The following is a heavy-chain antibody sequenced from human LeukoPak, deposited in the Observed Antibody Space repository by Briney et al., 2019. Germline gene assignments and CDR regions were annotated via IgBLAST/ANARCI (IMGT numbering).Heavy chain of an antibody. D-gene: IGHD6-6*01. J-gene: IGHJ3*02. Sequence: GASVKVSCKASGYTFTSYGISWVRQAPGQGLEWMGWISVYNGNTNYAQKLQGRVTMTTDTSTSTAYMELRSLRSDDTAVYYCARVVGYSSSSGYAFDIWGQGTMVAVSS. CDR3: ARVVGYSSSSGYAFDI. CDR1: GYTFTSYG. CDR2: ISVYNGNT. V-gene: IGHV1-18*01.